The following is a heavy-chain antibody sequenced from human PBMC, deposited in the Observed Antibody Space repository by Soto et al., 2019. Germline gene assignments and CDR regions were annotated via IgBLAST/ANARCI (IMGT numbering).Heavy chain of an antibody. D-gene: IGHD6-6*01. CDR3: AKGYSSSDGMDV. CDR2: ISGSGGST. V-gene: IGHV3-23*01. Sequence: EVQLLESGGGFVQPRGSLRLSCAASGFTFSSYAMSWVRQAPGKGLEWVSAISGSGGSTYYADSVKGRFTISRDNSKNTLYLQMNSLRAEDTAVYYCAKGYSSSDGMDVWGQGTTVTVSS. J-gene: IGHJ6*02. CDR1: GFTFSSYA.